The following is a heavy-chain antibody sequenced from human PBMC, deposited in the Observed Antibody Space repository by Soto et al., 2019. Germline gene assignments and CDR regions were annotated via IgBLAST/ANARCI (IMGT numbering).Heavy chain of an antibody. CDR2: ISGSGGST. J-gene: IGHJ4*02. Sequence: PGGSLRLSCAASGFTVNGTYMSWVRQAPGKGLEWVSAISGSGGSTYYADSVKGRFTISRDNSKNTLYLQMNSLRAEDTAVYYCARGIVGATLSLDYWGQGTLVTVSS. CDR1: GFTVNGTY. V-gene: IGHV3-23*01. D-gene: IGHD1-26*01. CDR3: ARGIVGATLSLDY.